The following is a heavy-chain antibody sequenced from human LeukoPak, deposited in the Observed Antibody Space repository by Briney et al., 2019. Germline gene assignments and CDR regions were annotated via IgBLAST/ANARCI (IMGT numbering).Heavy chain of an antibody. CDR2: MYYSGST. Sequence: SETLSLTCTVSGASIGSYYWSWLRQPPGKGLEWIAYMYYSGSTNYNPSLKSRVTVSVDTSKNQFSLKLSSVTAADTAVYYCARGGSIVGATPHDAFDIWGQGTMVTVSS. CDR1: GASIGSYY. CDR3: ARGGSIVGATPHDAFDI. V-gene: IGHV4-59*01. D-gene: IGHD1-26*01. J-gene: IGHJ3*02.